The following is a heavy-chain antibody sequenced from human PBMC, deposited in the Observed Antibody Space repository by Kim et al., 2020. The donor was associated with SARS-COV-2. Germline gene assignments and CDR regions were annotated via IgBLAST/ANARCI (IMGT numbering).Heavy chain of an antibody. CDR3: ARLGAVAGTIVY. V-gene: IGHV1-69*04. J-gene: IGHJ4*02. CDR1: GGTFSSYG. D-gene: IGHD6-19*01. Sequence: SVKVSCKASGGTFSSYGLTWVRQAPGQGPEWMGRIIPMVDVVNYAPKFQGRVTITADKSTSTTFMELSRLTSHDTAVYYCARLGAVAGTIVYWGLGTLVTVSA. CDR2: IIPMVDVV.